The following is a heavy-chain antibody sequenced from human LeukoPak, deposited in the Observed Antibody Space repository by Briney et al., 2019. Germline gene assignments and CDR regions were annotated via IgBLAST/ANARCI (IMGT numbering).Heavy chain of an antibody. Sequence: PSETLSLTCAVYGGSFSGYYWSWIRQPPGKGLEWIGEINHSGSTNYNPSLKSRVTISVDTSKNQFSLKLSSVTAADTAVYYCARDRRGAAAGSYYYYYMDVWGKGTTVTVSS. V-gene: IGHV4-34*01. J-gene: IGHJ6*03. CDR2: INHSGST. CDR3: ARDRRGAAAGSYYYYYMDV. D-gene: IGHD6-13*01. CDR1: GGSFSGYY.